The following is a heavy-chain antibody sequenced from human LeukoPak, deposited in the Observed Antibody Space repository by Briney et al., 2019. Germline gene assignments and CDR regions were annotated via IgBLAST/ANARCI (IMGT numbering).Heavy chain of an antibody. Sequence: ASVKVSCKASGYTLTNYYMHWVRQPPGQGLEWLGITNPSGGSTSYAQKFQGRVTMTRDTSTSTVYMELSSLRSEDTAVYYCARDLHISMVRGIMEFDPRGQGTLVTVSS. D-gene: IGHD3-10*01. J-gene: IGHJ5*02. V-gene: IGHV1-46*01. CDR1: GYTLTNYY. CDR3: ARDLHISMVRGIMEFDP. CDR2: TNPSGGST.